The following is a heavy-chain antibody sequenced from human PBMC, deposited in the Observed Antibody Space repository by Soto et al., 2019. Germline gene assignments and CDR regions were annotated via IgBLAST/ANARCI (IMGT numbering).Heavy chain of an antibody. CDR1: GGTFSSYA. Sequence: GASVKVSCKASGGTFSSYASSWVRQAPGQGLEWMGGIIPIFGTANYAQKFQGRVTITADESTSTAYMELSSLRSEDTAVYYCARDQPPFLIAVAGTLRWFDPWGQGTRVTVSS. V-gene: IGHV1-69*13. CDR3: ARDQPPFLIAVAGTLRWFDP. J-gene: IGHJ5*02. CDR2: IIPIFGTA. D-gene: IGHD6-19*01.